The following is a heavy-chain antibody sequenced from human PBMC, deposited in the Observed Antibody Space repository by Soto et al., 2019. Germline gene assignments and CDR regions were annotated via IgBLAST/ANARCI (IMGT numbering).Heavy chain of an antibody. V-gene: IGHV4-34*01. Sequence: SETLSLTCAVYGGSFSGYYWSWIRQTPGKGLEWIGEINHSGSTNYNPSLKSRVTISVDTSKNQFSLKLSSVTAADTAVYYCARLYYYDSSGYYPRFYYYGMDVWGHGTTVTVS. CDR3: ARLYYYDSSGYYPRFYYYGMDV. D-gene: IGHD3-22*01. CDR1: GGSFSGYY. J-gene: IGHJ6*02. CDR2: INHSGST.